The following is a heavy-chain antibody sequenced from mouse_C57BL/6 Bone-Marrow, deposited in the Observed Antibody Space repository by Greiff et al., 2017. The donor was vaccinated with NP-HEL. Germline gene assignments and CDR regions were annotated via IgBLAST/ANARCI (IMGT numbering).Heavy chain of an antibody. CDR1: GYTFTSYW. CDR2: IHPNSGST. V-gene: IGHV1-64*01. J-gene: IGHJ3*01. CDR3: ARGRIYYYGSSPFAY. D-gene: IGHD1-1*01. Sequence: QVQLQQPGAELVKPGASVKLSCKASGYTFTSYWMHWVKQRPGQGLEWIGMIHPNSGSTNYNEKFKSKATLTVDKSSSTAYMQLSSLTSEDSAVYYCARGRIYYYGSSPFAYWGQGTLVTVSA.